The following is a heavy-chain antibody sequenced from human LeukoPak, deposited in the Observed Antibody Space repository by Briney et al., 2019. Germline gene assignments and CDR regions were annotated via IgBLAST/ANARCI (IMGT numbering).Heavy chain of an antibody. CDR3: ASLGGNQWLVLGYYCGMDV. CDR1: GGTFSSYA. CDR2: IIPIFGTA. J-gene: IGHJ6*02. Sequence: GASVKVSCKASGGTFSSYAISWVRLAPGQGLEWMGGIIPIFGTANYAQKFQGRVTITADESTSTAYMELSSLRSEDTAVYYCASLGGNQWLVLGYYCGMDVWGQGTTVTVSS. V-gene: IGHV1-69*13. D-gene: IGHD6-19*01.